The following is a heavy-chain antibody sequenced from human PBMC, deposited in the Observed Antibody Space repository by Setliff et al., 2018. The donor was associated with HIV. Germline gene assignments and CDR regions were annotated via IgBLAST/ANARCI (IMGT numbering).Heavy chain of an antibody. CDR2: IKSKNDGGTT. V-gene: IGHV3-15*01. D-gene: IGHD5-12*01. J-gene: IGHJ6*02. Sequence: PGGSLRLSCAASGFTFSNAWMSWVRQAPGKGLEWVGSIKSKNDGGTTDYAAPVKGRFTISRDDLKNTLYLQMNSLKFEDTAVYYCTTEDIVATIRDFYYGMDVWGQGTTVTVSS. CDR3: TTEDIVATIRDFYYGMDV. CDR1: GFTFSNAW.